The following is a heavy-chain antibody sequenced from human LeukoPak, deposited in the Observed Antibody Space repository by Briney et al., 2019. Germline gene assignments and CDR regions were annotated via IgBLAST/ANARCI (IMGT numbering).Heavy chain of an antibody. CDR1: GGSFSGYY. V-gene: IGHV4-34*01. CDR2: INHSGST. CDR3: ARRRGYSYGPTGGYDY. J-gene: IGHJ4*02. Sequence: SETLSLTCAVYGGSFSGYYWSWIRQPPGKGLEWIGEINHSGSTNYNPSLKSRVTISVDTSKNQFSLKLSSVTAADTAVYCCARRRGYSYGPTGGYDYWGQGTLVTVSS. D-gene: IGHD5-18*01.